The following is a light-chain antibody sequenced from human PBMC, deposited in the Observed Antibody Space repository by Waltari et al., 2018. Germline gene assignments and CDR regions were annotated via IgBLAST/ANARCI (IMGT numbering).Light chain of an antibody. V-gene: IGLV1-44*01. J-gene: IGLJ1*01. Sequence: QSVLTQPPSASGTPGQRVTISCSGSSSNIGSTTVNWYQQLPGTAPKLLIYSNKQRPPGVPDRFSGSKSGTSASLAISGLQSEDEADYYCAAWDDSLNGYVFGTGTKVTVL. CDR1: SSNIGSTT. CDR3: AAWDDSLNGYV. CDR2: SNK.